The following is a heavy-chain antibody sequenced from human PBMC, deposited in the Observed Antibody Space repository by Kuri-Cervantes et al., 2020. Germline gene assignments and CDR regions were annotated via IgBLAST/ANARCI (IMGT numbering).Heavy chain of an antibody. J-gene: IGHJ3*02. CDR1: GGSISSYY. Sequence: SETLSLTCTVSGGSISSYYWSWIRQPPGKGLEWIGYIYYSGSTNYNPSLKCRVTISVDTSKNQFSLKLSSVTAADTAVYYCARDARDDAFDIWGQGTMVTVSS. CDR3: ARDARDDAFDI. CDR2: IYYSGST. V-gene: IGHV4-59*01.